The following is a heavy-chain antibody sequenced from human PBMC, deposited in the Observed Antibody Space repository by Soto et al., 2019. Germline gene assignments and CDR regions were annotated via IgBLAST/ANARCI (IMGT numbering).Heavy chain of an antibody. J-gene: IGHJ6*02. CDR3: ASNSWTEYYYYYGMDV. CDR2: IIPIFGTA. Sequence: QVQLVQSGAEVKKPGSSVKVSCTASGGTFSSYAISWVRQAPGQGLEWMGGIIPIFGTANYAQKFQGRVTITADESTSTAYMELSSLRSEDTAVYYCASNSWTEYYYYYGMDVWGQGTTVTVSS. V-gene: IGHV1-69*01. CDR1: GGTFSSYA. D-gene: IGHD6-13*01.